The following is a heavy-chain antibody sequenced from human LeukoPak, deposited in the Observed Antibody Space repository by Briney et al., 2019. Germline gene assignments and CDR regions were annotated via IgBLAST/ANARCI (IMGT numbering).Heavy chain of an antibody. J-gene: IGHJ4*02. Sequence: PGGSLRLSCAASGFTFRNNGMSWVRQAPGKGLVCVSAISGSGGSTYYADSVKGRFTISRDNSKNTLYLQMNSLRVEDTAIYYCAKHQGGGYSYEYRDYWGQGILVTVSS. D-gene: IGHD5-18*01. CDR3: AKHQGGGYSYEYRDY. CDR1: GFTFRNNG. CDR2: ISGSGGST. V-gene: IGHV3-23*01.